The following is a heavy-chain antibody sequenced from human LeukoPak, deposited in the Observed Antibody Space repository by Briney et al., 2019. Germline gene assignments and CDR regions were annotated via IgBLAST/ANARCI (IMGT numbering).Heavy chain of an antibody. CDR3: ARRDDVYGGRYGMDV. J-gene: IGHJ6*02. D-gene: IGHD4-23*01. CDR2: IYHSGST. Sequence: SETLSLTCAVYGGSFSGYYWSWIRQPPGKGLEWIGYIYHSGSTYYNPSLKSRVTISVDTSKNQFSLKLSSVTAADTAVYYCARRDDVYGGRYGMDVWGQGTAVTVSS. V-gene: IGHV4-34*01. CDR1: GGSFSGYY.